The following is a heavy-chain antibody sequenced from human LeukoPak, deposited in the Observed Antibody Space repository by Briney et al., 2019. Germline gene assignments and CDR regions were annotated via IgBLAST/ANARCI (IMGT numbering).Heavy chain of an antibody. J-gene: IGHJ4*02. D-gene: IGHD1-14*01. CDR1: GITLTDHY. CDR3: ARYFDNTSGLDY. Sequence: GASVTVSCKASGITLTDHYIHWLRQAPGQGLEWMGWINPNTGHTGYAEKFQGGVTMTRDTSIGTVYMEVASLKSDDTAVYFCARYFDNTSGLDYWGQGTLVTVSS. V-gene: IGHV1-2*02. CDR2: INPNTGHT.